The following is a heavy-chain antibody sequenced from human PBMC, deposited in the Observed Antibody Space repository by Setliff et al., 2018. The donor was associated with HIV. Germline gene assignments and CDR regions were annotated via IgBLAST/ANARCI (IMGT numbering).Heavy chain of an antibody. CDR3: AGGPGTTSIDY. CDR2: INHSGST. J-gene: IGHJ4*02. V-gene: IGHV4-34*01. D-gene: IGHD1-26*01. Sequence: SETLSLTCAVYGGSFSGYYWSWIRQPPGEGLEWIGEINHSGSTNYNMSLWSRVTISLDASRNQFSLELISVTVADTAVYYCAGGPGTTSIDYWAQGTLVTVSS. CDR1: GGSFSGYY.